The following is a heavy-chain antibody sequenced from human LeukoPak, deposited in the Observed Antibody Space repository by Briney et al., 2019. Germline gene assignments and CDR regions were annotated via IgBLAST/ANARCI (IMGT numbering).Heavy chain of an antibody. CDR2: INPSGGST. Sequence: ASVKVSCKASGYTFTSYYMHWVRQAPGQGLEWMGIINPSGGSTSYAQKFQGRVTMTRDTSTSTVYMELSSLRSEDTAVYYCARYAGTIFGAQGMGVWGQGTTVTVSS. CDR3: ARYAGTIFGAQGMGV. D-gene: IGHD3-3*01. J-gene: IGHJ6*02. CDR1: GYTFTSYY. V-gene: IGHV1-46*01.